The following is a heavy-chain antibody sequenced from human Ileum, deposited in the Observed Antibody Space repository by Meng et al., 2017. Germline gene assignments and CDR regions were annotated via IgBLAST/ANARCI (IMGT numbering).Heavy chain of an antibody. V-gene: IGHV3-30*01. D-gene: IGHD5-18*01. J-gene: IGHJ4*02. CDR3: ARDPGYSYGYIGLFDY. CDR1: GFTFSSYA. Sequence: GESLKISCAASGFTFSSYAMHWVRQAPGKGLEWVAVISYDGSNKYYADSVKGRFTISRDNSKNTLYLQMNSLRAEDTAVYYCARDPGYSYGYIGLFDYWGQGTLVTVSS. CDR2: ISYDGSNK.